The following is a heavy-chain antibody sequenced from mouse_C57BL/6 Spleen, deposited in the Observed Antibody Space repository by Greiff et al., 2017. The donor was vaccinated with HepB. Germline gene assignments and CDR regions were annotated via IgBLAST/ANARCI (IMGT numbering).Heavy chain of an antibody. CDR1: GFTFSSYG. J-gene: IGHJ3*01. Sequence: EVKLMESGGDLVKPGGSLKLSCAASGFTFSSYGMSWVRQTPDKRLEWVATISSGGSYTYYPESVKGRFTISRDNAKNTLYLQMSSLKSEDTAMYYCARGDGYGGAWFAYWGQGTLVTVSA. D-gene: IGHD2-2*01. V-gene: IGHV5-6*01. CDR2: ISSGGSYT. CDR3: ARGDGYGGAWFAY.